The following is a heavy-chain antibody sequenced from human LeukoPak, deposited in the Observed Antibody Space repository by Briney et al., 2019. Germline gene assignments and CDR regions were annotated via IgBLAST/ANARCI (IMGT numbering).Heavy chain of an antibody. D-gene: IGHD6-13*01. J-gene: IGHJ4*02. V-gene: IGHV3-23*01. CDR1: GFTFSSYA. Sequence: GGSLRLSCAASGFTFSSYAMSWVRQAPGKGLEWVSAISGSGGSTYYADSVKGRFTISRDNSKNTLYLQMNSLRAEDTAVYYCARDFLRIAAAGNFDYWGQGTLVTVSS. CDR2: ISGSGGST. CDR3: ARDFLRIAAAGNFDY.